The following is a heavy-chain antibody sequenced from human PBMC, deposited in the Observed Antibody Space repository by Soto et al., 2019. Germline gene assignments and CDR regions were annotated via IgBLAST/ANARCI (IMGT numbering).Heavy chain of an antibody. Sequence: QVQLVESGGGVVQPGRSLRLSCAASGFTFRNYGMQWVRQAPGKGLEWVAVIWYDGGNKYYADSVKGRFTISRDNSKNPLYVQMTSLQAEDTAVYYCASLRQDSSGWYYLVYWGHGTLVTVSS. V-gene: IGHV3-33*08. CDR1: GFTFRNYG. CDR2: IWYDGGNK. D-gene: IGHD6-19*01. J-gene: IGHJ4*01. CDR3: ASLRQDSSGWYYLVY.